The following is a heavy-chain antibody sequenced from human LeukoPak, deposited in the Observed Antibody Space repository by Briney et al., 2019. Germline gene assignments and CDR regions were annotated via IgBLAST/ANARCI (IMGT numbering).Heavy chain of an antibody. J-gene: IGHJ4*02. CDR2: IIPIFGTA. Sequence: SVKVSCKASGGTFSSYAISWVRQAPGQGLEWMGRIIPIFGTANYAQKFQGRVTITTDESTSTAYMELSSLRSEDTAVYYCARGDSSGWFHDLDYWGQGTLVTVSS. CDR3: ARGDSSGWFHDLDY. CDR1: GGTFSSYA. V-gene: IGHV1-69*05. D-gene: IGHD6-19*01.